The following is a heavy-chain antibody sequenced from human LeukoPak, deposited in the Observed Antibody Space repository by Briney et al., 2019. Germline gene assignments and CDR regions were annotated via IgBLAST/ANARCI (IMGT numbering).Heavy chain of an antibody. CDR1: GGSFSGYY. CDR3: ARFPYQLLEINWFDP. CDR2: INHSGST. V-gene: IGHV4-34*01. D-gene: IGHD2-2*01. J-gene: IGHJ5*02. Sequence: SETLSLTCAVYGGSFSGYYWSWIRQPPGKGLEWIGEINHSGSTNYNPSLKSRVTISVDTSKNQFSLKLSSVTAAGTAVYYCARFPYQLLEINWFDPWGQGTLVTVSS.